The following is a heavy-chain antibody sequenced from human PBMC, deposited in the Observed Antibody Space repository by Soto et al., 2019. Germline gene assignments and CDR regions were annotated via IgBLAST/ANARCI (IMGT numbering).Heavy chain of an antibody. Sequence: SVKVSCKASGGTFSSYTISWVRQAPGQGLEWMGRIIPILGIANYAQKFQGRVTITADKSTSTAYMELSSLRSEDTAVYYCARDNYGDYLYYYYMDVWGKGTTVTVSS. D-gene: IGHD4-17*01. CDR1: GGTFSSYT. CDR3: ARDNYGDYLYYYYMDV. V-gene: IGHV1-69*04. J-gene: IGHJ6*03. CDR2: IIPILGIA.